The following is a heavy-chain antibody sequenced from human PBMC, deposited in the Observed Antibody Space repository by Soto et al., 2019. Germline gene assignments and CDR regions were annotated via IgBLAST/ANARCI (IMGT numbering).Heavy chain of an antibody. J-gene: IGHJ4*02. CDR2: IYPGDSET. V-gene: IGHV5-51*01. CDR1: EYSFIHYW. Sequence: GESLKISCKGSEYSFIHYWIAWVRQTPGKGLEWMGTIYPGDSETRYSPSFQGQVTISADKSTTTAYLQWSSLRASDTAIYYCARRRNDIFSGSYTGYFDFWGQGTLVTVSS. D-gene: IGHD3-9*01. CDR3: ARRRNDIFSGSYTGYFDF.